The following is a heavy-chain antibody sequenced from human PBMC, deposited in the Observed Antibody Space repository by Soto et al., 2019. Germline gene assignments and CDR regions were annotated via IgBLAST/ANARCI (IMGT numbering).Heavy chain of an antibody. D-gene: IGHD6-13*01. CDR2: INPSGGST. CDR1: GYTFTSYY. V-gene: IGHV1-46*01. J-gene: IGHJ6*02. CDR3: ASSYWQLALSYYYYYGMDV. Sequence: VASVKVSCKASGYTFTSYYMHWVRQAPGQGLEWMGIINPSGGSTSYAQKFQGRVTMTRDTSTSTVYMELSSLRSEDTAVYYCASSYWQLALSYYYYYGMDVWGQGTTVTVSS.